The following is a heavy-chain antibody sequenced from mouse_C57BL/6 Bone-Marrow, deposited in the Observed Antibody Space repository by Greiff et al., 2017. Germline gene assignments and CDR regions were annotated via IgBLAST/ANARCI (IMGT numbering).Heavy chain of an antibody. CDR3: ARSDDYDGFAY. V-gene: IGHV1-50*01. Sequence: QVQLQQPGAELVKPGASVKLSCKASGYTFTSYWMQWVKQRPGQGLEWIGEIVPSDSCTNYNQKFKGKATLTVDTSSSTAYMLLSSLTSEDSAVYYCARSDDYDGFAYWGQGTLVTVSA. CDR1: GYTFTSYW. D-gene: IGHD2-4*01. CDR2: IVPSDSCT. J-gene: IGHJ3*01.